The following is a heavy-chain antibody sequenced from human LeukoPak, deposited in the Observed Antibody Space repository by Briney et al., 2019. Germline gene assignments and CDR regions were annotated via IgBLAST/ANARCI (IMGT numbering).Heavy chain of an antibody. CDR3: AKDRYDSSGYFDY. CDR2: ISYDGSNK. D-gene: IGHD3-22*01. Sequence: PGGSLTLSCAASGFTFSSYGMHWVRQAPGKGQEWVAVISYDGSNKYYADSVKDRFTIFSDNSKNAPDLQMNSLRAEDTAVYYCAKDRYDSSGYFDYWGQGTLVTVSS. J-gene: IGHJ4*02. V-gene: IGHV3-30*18. CDR1: GFTFSSYG.